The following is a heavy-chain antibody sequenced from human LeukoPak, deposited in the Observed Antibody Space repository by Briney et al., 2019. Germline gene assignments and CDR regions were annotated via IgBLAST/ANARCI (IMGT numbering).Heavy chain of an antibody. CDR3: ARAVEMATITNWFDP. V-gene: IGHV1-2*04. CDR1: GYTFTGYY. D-gene: IGHD5-24*01. CDR2: INPNSGGT. Sequence: ASVKVSCKASGYTFTGYYMHWVRQAPGQGLEWMGWINPNSGGTNYAQKFQGWVTMTRDTSISTAYMELSRLRSDDTAVYYCARAVEMATITNWFDPWGLGTLVTVPS. J-gene: IGHJ5*02.